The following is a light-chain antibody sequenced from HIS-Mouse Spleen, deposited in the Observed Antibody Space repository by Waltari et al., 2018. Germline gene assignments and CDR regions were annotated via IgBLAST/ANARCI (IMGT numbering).Light chain of an antibody. CDR3: AAWDDSLNGVV. J-gene: IGLJ2*01. Sequence: QSVLTQPPSASGNPGQRVTISCSVTSANIGSNTVNRYQQLPGTAPKLLISSNNQRPSGVPDRFSGSKSGTSASLAISGLQSEDEADYYCAAWDDSLNGVVFGGGTKLTVL. CDR1: SANIGSNT. V-gene: IGLV1-44*01. CDR2: SNN.